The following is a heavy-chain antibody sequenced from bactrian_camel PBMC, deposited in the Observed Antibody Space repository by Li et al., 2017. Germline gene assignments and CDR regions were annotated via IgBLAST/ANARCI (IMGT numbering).Heavy chain of an antibody. D-gene: IGHD3*01. V-gene: IGHV3S53*01. J-gene: IGHJ4*01. CDR2: ISSDGTT. Sequence: QVQLVESGGGSVEAGGSLRLSCAASGAIYCRYDMSWYRHAPGKEREFVSAISSDGTTSYADSVKGRFTISRDNDKDTLYLQMNNLKIEDTAVYYCALGSSRQATMTARGKGTQVTVS. CDR1: GAIYCRYD.